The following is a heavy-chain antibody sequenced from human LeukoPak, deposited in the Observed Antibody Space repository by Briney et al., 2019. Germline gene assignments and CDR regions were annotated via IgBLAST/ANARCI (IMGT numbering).Heavy chain of an antibody. V-gene: IGHV1-18*01. CDR1: GYTFTTYG. Sequence: ASVKVSCEASGYTFTTYGISWVRQAPGQGLEWMGWISTYYGHTNYAQKLQGRVIMTTDTSTSTAYMELRSLRSDDTAVYYCARDLAPRGYYYDSSGYLYWGHGTLVTVSS. CDR3: ARDLAPRGYYYDSSGYLY. D-gene: IGHD3-22*01. CDR2: ISTYYGHT. J-gene: IGHJ4*01.